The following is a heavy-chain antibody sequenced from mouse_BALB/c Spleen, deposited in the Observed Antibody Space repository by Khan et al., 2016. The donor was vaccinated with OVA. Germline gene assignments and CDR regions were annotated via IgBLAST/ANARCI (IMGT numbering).Heavy chain of an antibody. V-gene: IGHV5-6*01. CDR2: ISSAGDYT. CDR1: GFTFSSYG. J-gene: IGHJ3*01. CDR3: ASHLTGSFAY. Sequence: EVALVESGGDLVKPGGSLKLSCAASGFTFSSYGMSWVRQTPDKRLEWVATISSAGDYTYYPDNVKGRFTISRDNAKNTLYLQMSSLKSEDTAMFYCASHLTGSFAYWGQGTLVTVSA. D-gene: IGHD4-1*01.